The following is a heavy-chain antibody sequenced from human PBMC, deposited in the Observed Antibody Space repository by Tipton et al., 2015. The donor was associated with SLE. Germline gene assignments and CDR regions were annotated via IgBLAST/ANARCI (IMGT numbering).Heavy chain of an antibody. CDR3: ASELGIGFDY. CDR1: GFTFSNYW. V-gene: IGHV3-30*03. Sequence: SLRLSCAASGFTFSNYWMHWVRQAPGKGLEWVAVISYDGSNKYYADSVKGRFTISRDNSKNTLYLQMNSLRAEDTAVYYCASELGIGFDYWGQGTLVTVSS. CDR2: ISYDGSNK. J-gene: IGHJ4*02. D-gene: IGHD7-27*01.